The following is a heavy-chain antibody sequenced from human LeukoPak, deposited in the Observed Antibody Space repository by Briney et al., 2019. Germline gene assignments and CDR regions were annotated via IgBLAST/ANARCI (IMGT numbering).Heavy chain of an antibody. Sequence: GASVKVSCKASGYTFTSYGISWVRQATGQGLEWMGWMNPNSGNTGYAQKFQGRVTITRNTSVSTAYMELSSLRSDDMAVYYCARAFYYYDSSGSYYASYYFDYWGQGTLVTVSS. J-gene: IGHJ4*02. CDR2: MNPNSGNT. V-gene: IGHV1-8*03. CDR1: GYTFTSYG. D-gene: IGHD3-22*01. CDR3: ARAFYYYDSSGSYYASYYFDY.